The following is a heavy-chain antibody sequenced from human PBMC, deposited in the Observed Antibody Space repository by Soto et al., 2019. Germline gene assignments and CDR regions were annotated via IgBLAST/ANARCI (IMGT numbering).Heavy chain of an antibody. Sequence: QVHLQESGPGLVKPSETLSLTCSVYCCSISSYYWSCIRQPPGKGLGWIGYIYYSGSTNYNPSLKSRVPIPVDTSKHQYSLKLSSVTAADTAVYYCAIRYGSCFDYWGHGPLVTVSA. V-gene: IGHV4-59*08. CDR2: IYYSGST. CDR3: AIRYGSCFDY. J-gene: IGHJ4*01. CDR1: CCSISSYY. D-gene: IGHD2-15*01.